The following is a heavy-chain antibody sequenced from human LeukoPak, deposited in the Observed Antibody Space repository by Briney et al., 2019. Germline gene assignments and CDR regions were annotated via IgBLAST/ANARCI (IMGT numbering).Heavy chain of an antibody. D-gene: IGHD5-12*01. V-gene: IGHV3-30*01. J-gene: IGHJ4*02. CDR3: ARDQRGHFDY. Sequence: GGSLRLSCAASGFTFSSYAMHWVRQAPGKGLEWVAVISYDGSNKYYADSVKGRFTISRDNSKSTLYLQMNSLRAEDTAVYYCARDQRGHFDYWGQGTLVTVSS. CDR1: GFTFSSYA. CDR2: ISYDGSNK.